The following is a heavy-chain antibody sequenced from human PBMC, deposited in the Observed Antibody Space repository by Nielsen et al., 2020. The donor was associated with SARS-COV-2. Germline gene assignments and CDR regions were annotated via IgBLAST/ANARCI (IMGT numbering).Heavy chain of an antibody. Sequence: GESLKIYCAASGFTFSSYGMHWVRQAPGKGLAWVAVISYDGSNKYYADSVKGRFTISRDNSKNTLYLQMNSLRAEDTAVYYCAKDFYGGNSLDYWGQGTLVTVSS. V-gene: IGHV3-30*18. J-gene: IGHJ4*02. D-gene: IGHD4-23*01. CDR2: ISYDGSNK. CDR3: AKDFYGGNSLDY. CDR1: GFTFSSYG.